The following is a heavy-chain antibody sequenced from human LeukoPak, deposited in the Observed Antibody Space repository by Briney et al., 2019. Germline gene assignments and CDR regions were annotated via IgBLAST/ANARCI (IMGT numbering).Heavy chain of an antibody. Sequence: ASVKVSCKASGYTFTDYAISWVRQAPGQGLEWLGYISTYSGHTNYAQKFQGRVTVSRDTSTSTAYLELGSLTSGDTAVYFCARYCSTASCRLGWWFDPWGQGTLVSVSS. CDR2: ISTYSGHT. D-gene: IGHD2-2*01. V-gene: IGHV1-18*01. CDR3: ARYCSTASCRLGWWFDP. J-gene: IGHJ5*02. CDR1: GYTFTDYA.